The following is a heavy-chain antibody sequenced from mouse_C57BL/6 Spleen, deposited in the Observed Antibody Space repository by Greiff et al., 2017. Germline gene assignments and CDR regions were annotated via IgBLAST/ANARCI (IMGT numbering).Heavy chain of an antibody. CDR2: IYPRDGST. J-gene: IGHJ4*01. CDR1: GYTFTDHT. D-gene: IGHD2-4*01. Sequence: QVQLQQSDAELVKPGASVKISCKVSGYTFTDHTIHWMKQRPEQGLEWIGYIYPRDGSTKYNEKFKGKATLTVDKSSSTAYMQLNSLTSEDSAVYFCARENDCDEDYYAMGYWGQRTSVTVAS. CDR3: ARENDCDEDYYAMGY. V-gene: IGHV1-78*01.